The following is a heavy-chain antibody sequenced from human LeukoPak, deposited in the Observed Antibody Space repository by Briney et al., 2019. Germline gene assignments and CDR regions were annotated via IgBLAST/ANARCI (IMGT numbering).Heavy chain of an antibody. CDR2: ISASGDST. V-gene: IGHV3-23*01. Sequence: PGGSLRLPCAASGFTFNTYAMTWVRRAPGKGLEWVSTISASGDSTYYADSVKGRFTISRDNSKNTLYLQMNSLRVEDTAVYYCAKVPWEFWSGYFDYWGQGTLVTVSS. CDR1: GFTFNTYA. D-gene: IGHD3-3*01. J-gene: IGHJ4*02. CDR3: AKVPWEFWSGYFDY.